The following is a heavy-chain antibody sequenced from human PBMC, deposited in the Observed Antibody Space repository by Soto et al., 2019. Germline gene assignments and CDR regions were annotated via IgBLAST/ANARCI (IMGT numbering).Heavy chain of an antibody. V-gene: IGHV4-30-4*01. CDR3: AGGVGATPSLYNWFDP. D-gene: IGHD1-26*01. J-gene: IGHJ5*02. Sequence: SETLSLTCTVSGGSISSGDYYWSWIRQPPGKGLEWIGYIYYSGSTYYNPSLKSRVTISVDTSKNQFSLKLSSVTAADTAVYYCAGGVGATPSLYNWFDPWGQATRVTVAS. CDR1: GGSISSGDYY. CDR2: IYYSGST.